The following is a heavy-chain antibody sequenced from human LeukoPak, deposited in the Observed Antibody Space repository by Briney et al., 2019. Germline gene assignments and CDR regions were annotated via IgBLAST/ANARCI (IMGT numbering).Heavy chain of an antibody. D-gene: IGHD2-2*01. J-gene: IGHJ6*03. Sequence: SETLSLTCAVYGGSFSGYYWSWIRQPPGKGLEWIGEINHSGSTNYNPSLKSRATISVDTSKNQFSLKLSSVTAADTAVYYCASLGDYCSSTSCYLGGTPQYMDIWGKGTTVTISS. CDR2: INHSGST. CDR3: ASLGDYCSSTSCYLGGTPQYMDI. V-gene: IGHV4-34*01. CDR1: GGSFSGYY.